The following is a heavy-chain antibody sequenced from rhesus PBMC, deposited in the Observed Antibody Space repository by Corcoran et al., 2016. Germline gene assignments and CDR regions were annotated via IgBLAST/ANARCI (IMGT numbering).Heavy chain of an antibody. CDR3: ARDHYGSLFDY. Sequence: QVQLQESGPGLVKPSETLSLTCAVSGGSFSGYYWGWIRQPPGKGLEWIGYISGSSGSTDYNPSLKSRVTISTDTSKNQFSLKLSSVTAADTAVYYCARDHYGSLFDYWGQGVLVTVSS. CDR1: GGSFSGYY. D-gene: IGHD4-29*01. V-gene: IGHV4-165*01. J-gene: IGHJ4*01. CDR2: ISGSSGST.